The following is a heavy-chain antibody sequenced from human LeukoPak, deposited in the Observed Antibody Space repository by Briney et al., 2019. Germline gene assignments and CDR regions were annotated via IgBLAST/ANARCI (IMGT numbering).Heavy chain of an antibody. CDR1: GFTFSSYS. V-gene: IGHV3-21*01. CDR2: ISSSSSYI. J-gene: IGHJ6*02. Sequence: GGSLRLSCAASGFTFSSYSMNWVRRAPGKGLEWVSSISSSSSYIYYADSVKGRFTISRDNAKNSLYLQMNSLRAEDTAVYYCARDYCSSTSCYEPLYYGMDVWGQGTTVTVSS. D-gene: IGHD2-2*01. CDR3: ARDYCSSTSCYEPLYYGMDV.